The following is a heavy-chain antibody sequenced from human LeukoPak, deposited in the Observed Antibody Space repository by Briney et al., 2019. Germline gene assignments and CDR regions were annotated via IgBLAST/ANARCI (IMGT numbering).Heavy chain of an antibody. J-gene: IGHJ5*02. CDR3: ARDGAAASLKRLSRPNDWFDP. CDR2: ISAYNGNT. CDR1: GYTFNSYG. V-gene: IGHV1-18*01. D-gene: IGHD3-16*02. Sequence: ASVTVSCTASGYTFNSYGISWVRQAPGQGLEWMGWISAYNGNTNYAQKLQGRVTITTDTSTSTAYMELRNLRSDDTAVYYCARDGAAASLKRLSRPNDWFDPWGQGTLVTVSS.